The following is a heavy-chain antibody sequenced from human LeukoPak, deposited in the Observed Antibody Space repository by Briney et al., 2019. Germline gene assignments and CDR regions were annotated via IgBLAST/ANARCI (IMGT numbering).Heavy chain of an antibody. V-gene: IGHV4-61*05. Sequence: PSETLSLTCTVSGGSISSSFYYWGWLRQPPGQGLEWIGYIYYSGSTNYNPSLKSRVTISVDTSKNQFSLKLSSVTAADTAVYYCARLESSWNYFDYWGQGTLVTVSS. J-gene: IGHJ4*02. CDR2: IYYSGST. D-gene: IGHD6-13*01. CDR1: GGSISSSFYY. CDR3: ARLESSWNYFDY.